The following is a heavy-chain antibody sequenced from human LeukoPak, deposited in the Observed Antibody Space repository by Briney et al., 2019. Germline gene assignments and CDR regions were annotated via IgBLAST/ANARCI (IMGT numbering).Heavy chain of an antibody. J-gene: IGHJ3*02. CDR1: GGTFSSYA. Sequence: ASVKVSCKASGGTFSSYAISWVRQAPGQGLEWMGGIIPIIGAANYAQKFQGRVTITADKSTSTAYMELSSLRSEDTAVYYCARWRNYDILTGDDVFDMWGQGTMVTVSS. CDR2: IIPIIGAA. D-gene: IGHD3-9*01. V-gene: IGHV1-69*06. CDR3: ARWRNYDILTGDDVFDM.